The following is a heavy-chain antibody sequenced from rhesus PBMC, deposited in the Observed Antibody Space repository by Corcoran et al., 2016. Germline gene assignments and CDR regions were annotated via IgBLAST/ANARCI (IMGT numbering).Heavy chain of an antibody. J-gene: IGHJ6*01. V-gene: IGHV5-20*01. CDR1: GYSFTSYW. CDR3: AKDGNSKFGLVMVGLDS. D-gene: IGHD3-3*01. Sequence: EVQLVQSGAEVKRPGESLKISCKTSGYSFTSYWISWVRQMPGKGLEWMGAIDPSDSATRYNPSFQGQVTISADKSISTAYLQWSRLKASDTATYYCAKDGNSKFGLVMVGLDSWGQGVVVTVSS. CDR2: IDPSDSAT.